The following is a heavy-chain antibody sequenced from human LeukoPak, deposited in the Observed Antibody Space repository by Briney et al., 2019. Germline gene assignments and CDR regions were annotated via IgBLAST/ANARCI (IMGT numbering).Heavy chain of an antibody. V-gene: IGHV3-21*01. D-gene: IGHD3-22*01. Sequence: GGSLRLSCAASGFTFSSYSFNWVRQAPGKGLEWVSSINTVASYIYYADSVRGRFTISRDNAENSLWLQMNGLRAEDSAVYYCARLRRNSDRSGFYYYYDNWGQGTLVTASP. CDR1: GFTFSSYS. CDR3: ARLRRNSDRSGFYYYYDN. CDR2: INTVASYI. J-gene: IGHJ4*02.